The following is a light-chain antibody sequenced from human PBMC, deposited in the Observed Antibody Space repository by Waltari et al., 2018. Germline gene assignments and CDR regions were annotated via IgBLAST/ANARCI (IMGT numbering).Light chain of an antibody. CDR2: GAS. CDR1: QSVSSN. J-gene: IGKJ2*01. Sequence: EIVMTQSPATLSVSPGERATLSRRASQSVSSNLAWYQQKPGQAPRRLIYGASTRASGISARFSGSGSGTEFTLTISSLQSEDFAVYYCLQYNNWPPYTFGQGTKLEI. V-gene: IGKV3-15*01. CDR3: LQYNNWPPYT.